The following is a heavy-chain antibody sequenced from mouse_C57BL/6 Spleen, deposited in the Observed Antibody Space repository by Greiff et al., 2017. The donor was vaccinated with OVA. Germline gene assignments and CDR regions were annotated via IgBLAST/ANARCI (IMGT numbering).Heavy chain of an antibody. CDR2: IDPSDSYT. J-gene: IGHJ4*01. Sequence: QVQLQQPGAELVRPGTSVKLSCKASGYTFTSYWMHWVKQRPGQGLEWIGVIDPSDSYTNYNQKFKGKATLTVDTSSSTAYMQLSSLTSEDSAVYYCARQTTVVRDYAMDYWGQGTSVTVSS. V-gene: IGHV1-59*01. CDR1: GYTFTSYW. CDR3: ARQTTVVRDYAMDY. D-gene: IGHD1-1*01.